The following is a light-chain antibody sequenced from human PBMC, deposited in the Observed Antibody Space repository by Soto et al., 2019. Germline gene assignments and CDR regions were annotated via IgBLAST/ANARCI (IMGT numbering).Light chain of an antibody. V-gene: IGKV1-5*01. CDR3: QQYDDYSGT. CDR1: QSISGW. J-gene: IGKJ1*01. CDR2: DVS. Sequence: DIQMTQSPSTLSASVGDRVTITCRASQSISGWLAWYQQKPGKAPKLLIYDVSSLESGVPSRFRGSGSGTEFTLTISRLQPDDFATYYCQQYDDYSGTFGQGTKVDIK.